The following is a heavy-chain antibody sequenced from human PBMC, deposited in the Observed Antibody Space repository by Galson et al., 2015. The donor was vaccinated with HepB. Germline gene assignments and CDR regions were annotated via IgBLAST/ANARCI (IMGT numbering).Heavy chain of an antibody. CDR1: GFTFDNHG. CDR3: AKDVPMGTGAFSRFDF. Sequence: SLRLSCAASGFTFDNHGMNWVRQAPGKGLEWVSGISGTGGTTYFAESVRGRFSISRDNSKNTVILQMNGLRVEDTALYYCAKDVPMGTGAFSRFDFWGRGTLVTVSS. J-gene: IGHJ4*02. D-gene: IGHD7-27*01. CDR2: ISGTGGTT. V-gene: IGHV3-23*01.